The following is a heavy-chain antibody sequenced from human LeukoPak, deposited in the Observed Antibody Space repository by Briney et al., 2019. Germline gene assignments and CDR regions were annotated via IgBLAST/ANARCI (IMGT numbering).Heavy chain of an antibody. V-gene: IGHV3-30*04. Sequence: GGSLRLSCAASGFTFSNYAMHWVRQAPGKGLEWVALISYDGSNKFYADSVKGRFTISRDNSKNTLYLQMNSLRAEDTAVYYCAKASLFWGQGTLVTVSS. CDR3: AKASLF. CDR2: ISYDGSNK. J-gene: IGHJ4*02. CDR1: GFTFSNYA.